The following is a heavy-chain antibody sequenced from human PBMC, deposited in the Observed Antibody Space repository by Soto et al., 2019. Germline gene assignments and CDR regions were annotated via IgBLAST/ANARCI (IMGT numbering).Heavy chain of an antibody. D-gene: IGHD6-19*01. CDR3: ARAGYNSGWDYYFDD. V-gene: IGHV1-3*01. Sequence: QVHLVQSGAEVKKPGASVKVSCETSGYSFTSYAIHWVRQAPGQRTEWMGWINVGNPKSIYSQKLQSRVTITRDRSARPSYMELSSLSFEDTAVYYCARAGYNSGWDYYFDDWGQGTLVTVSS. CDR2: INVGNPKS. CDR1: GYSFTSYA. J-gene: IGHJ4*02.